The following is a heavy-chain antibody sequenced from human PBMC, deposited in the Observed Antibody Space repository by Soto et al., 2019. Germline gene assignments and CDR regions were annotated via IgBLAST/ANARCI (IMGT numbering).Heavy chain of an antibody. J-gene: IGHJ4*02. CDR3: ARDYYKYYDSSGYYRSPAY. CDR1: GFTFNNAW. Sequence: GGSLRLSCAASGFTFNNAWMNWVRQAPGKGLEWVALISYDGSDKDYADSVKGRFTISRDNSRNTLFLQMNSLRAEDTAVYYCARDYYKYYDSSGYYRSPAYWGQGTLVTV. D-gene: IGHD3-22*01. V-gene: IGHV3-30-3*01. CDR2: ISYDGSDK.